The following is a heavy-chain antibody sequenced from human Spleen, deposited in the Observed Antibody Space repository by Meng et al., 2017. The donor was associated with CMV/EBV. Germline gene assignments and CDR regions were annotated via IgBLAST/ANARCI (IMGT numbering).Heavy chain of an antibody. CDR1: GFTFSSYW. J-gene: IGHJ4*02. CDR3: ARDGPATYYYASGSYDS. V-gene: IGHV3-7*01. Sequence: GESLKISCAASGFTFSSYWMSWVRQAPGKGLEWVANIKQDGSEKYYVDSVKGRFTISRDSAKNSIYLQMNSLRAEDTAVYYCARDGPATYYYASGSYDSWGQGTLVTVSS. CDR2: IKQDGSEK. D-gene: IGHD3-10*01.